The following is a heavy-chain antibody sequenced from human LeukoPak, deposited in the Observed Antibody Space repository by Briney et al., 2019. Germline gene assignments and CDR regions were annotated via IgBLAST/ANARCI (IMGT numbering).Heavy chain of an antibody. D-gene: IGHD6-6*01. CDR3: ARRGSSSPAYYFDY. J-gene: IGHJ4*02. V-gene: IGHV3-20*04. CDR2: INWNGGST. Sequence: RGSLRLSCAASGFTFDDYGMSWVRQAPGKVLEWVSGINWNGGSTGYADSVKGRFTISRDNAKNSLYLQMNSLRAEDTAVYYCARRGSSSPAYYFDYWGQGTLVTVSS. CDR1: GFTFDDYG.